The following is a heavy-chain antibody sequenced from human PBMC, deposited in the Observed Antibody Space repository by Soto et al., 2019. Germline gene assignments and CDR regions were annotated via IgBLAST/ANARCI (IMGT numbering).Heavy chain of an antibody. D-gene: IGHD4-4*01. CDR3: ARGRRYSNYFDY. J-gene: IGHJ4*02. V-gene: IGHV4-34*01. CDR1: GGSFSGYY. CDR2: INHSGST. Sequence: SETLSLTCAVYGGSFSGYYWSWIRQPPGKGLEWIGEINHSGSTNYNPSLKSRVTISVDTSKNQFSLKLSSVTAADTAVYYCARGRRYSNYFDYWGQGTLVTVSS.